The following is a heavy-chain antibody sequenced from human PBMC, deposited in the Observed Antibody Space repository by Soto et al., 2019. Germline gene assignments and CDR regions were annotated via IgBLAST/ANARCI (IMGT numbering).Heavy chain of an antibody. CDR3: ASEPYCSGGSCYSS. Sequence: PSETLSLTCTVSGGSISSGGYYWSWIRQHPGKGLEWIGYIYYSGSTYYNPSLKSRVTISVDTSKNQFSLKLSSVTAADTAVYYCASEPYCSGGSCYSSWGQGTLVTVSS. D-gene: IGHD2-15*01. V-gene: IGHV4-31*03. CDR2: IYYSGST. J-gene: IGHJ4*02. CDR1: GGSISSGGYY.